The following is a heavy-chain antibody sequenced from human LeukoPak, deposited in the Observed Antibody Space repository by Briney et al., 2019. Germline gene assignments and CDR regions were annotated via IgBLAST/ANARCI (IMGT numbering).Heavy chain of an antibody. V-gene: IGHV1-69*13. CDR3: ARAKLGYCSGGSCYSGYYYGMDV. Sequence: ASVNVSCKASGGTFSIYAISWVRQAPGQGLEWMGGIIPIFGTANYAQKFQGRVTITADESTSTAYMKMSSLRSEDTAVYYGARAKLGYCSGGSCYSGYYYGMDVWGQGTTVTVSS. CDR1: GGTFSIYA. J-gene: IGHJ6*02. D-gene: IGHD2-15*01. CDR2: IIPIFGTA.